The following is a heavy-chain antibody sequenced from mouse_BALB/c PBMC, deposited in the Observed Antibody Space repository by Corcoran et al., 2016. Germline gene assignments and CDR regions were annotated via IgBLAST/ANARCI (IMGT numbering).Heavy chain of an antibody. J-gene: IGHJ3*01. D-gene: IGHD1-2*01. Sequence: QVQLQQSGAELMKPGASVKISCKATGYTFSSYWREWVQQRPGHGLEWIGEILPGSGSTNYNEKFKGKATFTADTSSNTAYMQLSSLTSEDSAVYYCARSETTARFAYWGQGTLVTVSA. CDR3: ARSETTARFAY. CDR1: GYTFSSYW. V-gene: IGHV1-9*01. CDR2: ILPGSGST.